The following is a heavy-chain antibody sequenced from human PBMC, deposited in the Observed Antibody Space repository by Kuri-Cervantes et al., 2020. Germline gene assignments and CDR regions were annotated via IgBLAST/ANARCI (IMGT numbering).Heavy chain of an antibody. V-gene: IGHV1-18*04. CDR1: GYTFTTYY. CDR3: ARGPYGSGSYGGFADY. D-gene: IGHD3-10*01. J-gene: IGHJ4*02. CDR2: ISAYNGNT. Sequence: ASVKVSCKASGYTFTTYYIHWVRQAPGQGLEWMGWISAYNGNTNYAQKLQGRVTMTTDTSTSTAYMELRSLRSEDTAVYYCARGPYGSGSYGGFADYWGQGTLVTVSS.